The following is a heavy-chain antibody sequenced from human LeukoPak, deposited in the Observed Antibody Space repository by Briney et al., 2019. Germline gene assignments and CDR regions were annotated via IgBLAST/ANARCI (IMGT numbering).Heavy chain of an antibody. CDR1: GYTFSKHG. V-gene: IGHV7-4-1*02. CDR2: INTNAERP. J-gene: IGHJ3*01. CDR3: ARDLSRGWLVQGDNAFDV. Sequence: ASVKVSCKASGYTFSKHGMNWVRQAPGQGLEWMGWINTNAERPTYAQGFTGRFVISLDTSVNTAYLQINSLKAEDTAVYYCARDLSRGWLVQGDNAFDVWGQGTMVTVSS. D-gene: IGHD6-19*01.